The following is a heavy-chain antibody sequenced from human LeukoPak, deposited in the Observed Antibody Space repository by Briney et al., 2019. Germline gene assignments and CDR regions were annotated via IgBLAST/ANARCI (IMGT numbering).Heavy chain of an antibody. Sequence: RASVRVSCKASGYTFTDYYLHWVRQAPGQGLEWMGHVDPNRGGTQYPQKFQGRVTMTRDTSTSSVYMELSSLTSDDTAVYYCARDEGGYSGYADYWGQGTLVTVSS. J-gene: IGHJ4*02. CDR2: VDPNRGGT. D-gene: IGHD5-12*01. CDR1: GYTFTDYY. CDR3: ARDEGGYSGYADY. V-gene: IGHV1-2*06.